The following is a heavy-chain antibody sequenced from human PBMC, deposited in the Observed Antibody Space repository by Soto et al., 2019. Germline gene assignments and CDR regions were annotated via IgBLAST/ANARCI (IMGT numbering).Heavy chain of an antibody. CDR2: IIPIFGTA. Sequence: QVQLVQSGAEVKKPGSSVTVSCKASGGTFSSYTISWVRQAPGQGLEWMGGIIPIFGTANYAQKFQGRVTITAAESTITAYMELRSLRSEDTAVYYCARGNHRWLQLWYFDLWGRGTLVTVSS. CDR3: ARGNHRWLQLWYFDL. D-gene: IGHD5-12*01. V-gene: IGHV1-69*12. CDR1: GGTFSSYT. J-gene: IGHJ2*01.